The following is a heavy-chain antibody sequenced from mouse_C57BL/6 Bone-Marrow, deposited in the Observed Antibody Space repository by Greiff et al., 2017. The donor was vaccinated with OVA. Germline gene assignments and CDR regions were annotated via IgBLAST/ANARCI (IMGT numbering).Heavy chain of an antibody. J-gene: IGHJ3*01. CDR1: GFTFSSYG. D-gene: IGHD2-3*01. CDR2: ISSGGSYT. Sequence: EVQVVESGGDLVKPGGSLKLSCAASGFTFSSYGMSWVRQTPDKRLEWVATISSGGSYTYYPDSVKGRFTISRDNAKNTLYLQMSSLKSEDRAMYYCARRDGYYWFAYGGQGTLVTVSA. V-gene: IGHV5-6*01. CDR3: ARRDGYYWFAY.